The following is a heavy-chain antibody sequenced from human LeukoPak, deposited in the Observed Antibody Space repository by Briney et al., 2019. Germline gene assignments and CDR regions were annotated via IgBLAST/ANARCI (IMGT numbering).Heavy chain of an antibody. D-gene: IGHD3-22*01. CDR1: GFTFSSYS. Sequence: GGSLRLSCAASGFTFSSYSMNWVRQAPGKGLEWVSSISSSSSYIYYADSVKGRFTISRDNAKNSLCLQMNSLRAEDTAVYYCARESVYYYDSSGYPDYWGQGTLVTVSS. J-gene: IGHJ4*02. CDR2: ISSSSSYI. CDR3: ARESVYYYDSSGYPDY. V-gene: IGHV3-21*01.